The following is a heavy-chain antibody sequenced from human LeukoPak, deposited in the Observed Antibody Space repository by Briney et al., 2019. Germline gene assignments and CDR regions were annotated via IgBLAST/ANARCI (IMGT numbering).Heavy chain of an antibody. V-gene: IGHV3-33*01. CDR1: GFTFSSYG. CDR3: ASTSGWYEPIDY. J-gene: IGHJ4*02. CDR2: IWYDGSNK. D-gene: IGHD6-19*01. Sequence: PGGCLRLSCAASGFTFSSYGMHWVSLAPGKGLEWEAVIWYDGSNKYYADSVKGRFTISRDNSKHTLYLQMNSLRAEDTAVYYCASTSGWYEPIDYWGQGTLVTVSS.